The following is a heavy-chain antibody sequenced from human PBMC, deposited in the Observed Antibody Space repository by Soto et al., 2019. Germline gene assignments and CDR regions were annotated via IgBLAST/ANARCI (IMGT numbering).Heavy chain of an antibody. CDR1: GGSISSGGYY. J-gene: IGHJ5*02. CDR2: IYYSGST. D-gene: IGHD3-10*01. V-gene: IGHV4-31*03. Sequence: SETLSLTCTVAGGSISSGGYYWSWIRQHPVKCLEWIGYIYYSGSTYYNPSLKSRVTISVDTSKNQFSLKLSSVTAEDTAVYSCARVGSENWSDPWRHRTLVTVSS. CDR3: ARVGSENWSDP.